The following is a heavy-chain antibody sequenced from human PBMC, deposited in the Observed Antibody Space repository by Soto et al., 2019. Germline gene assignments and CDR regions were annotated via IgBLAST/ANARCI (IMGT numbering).Heavy chain of an antibody. J-gene: IGHJ5*02. Sequence: ASVKVSCKASGGTFSSYAISWVRQAPGQGLEWMGGIIPIFGTANYAQKFQGRVTITADESTSTAYMELSSLRSEDTAVYYCARDRVGYSNSNWFDPWGXGTLVTVSS. V-gene: IGHV1-69*13. CDR1: GGTFSSYA. CDR2: IIPIFGTA. D-gene: IGHD4-4*01. CDR3: ARDRVGYSNSNWFDP.